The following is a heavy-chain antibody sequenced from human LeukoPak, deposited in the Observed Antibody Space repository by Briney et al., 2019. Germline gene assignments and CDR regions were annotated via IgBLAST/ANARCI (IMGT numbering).Heavy chain of an antibody. CDR3: GKGAEYFFDGSGLIDY. CDR1: GFTFSYHW. Sequence: GGSLRLSCEASGFTFSYHWMHWVRQVPGKGLVWVARIQNDGISTTYADSVKGRFTISRDNAKNTLYLQMISLSDEDTAVYYCGKGAEYFFDGSGLIDYWGQGTLVTVYS. V-gene: IGHV3-74*01. J-gene: IGHJ4*02. CDR2: IQNDGIST. D-gene: IGHD3-22*01.